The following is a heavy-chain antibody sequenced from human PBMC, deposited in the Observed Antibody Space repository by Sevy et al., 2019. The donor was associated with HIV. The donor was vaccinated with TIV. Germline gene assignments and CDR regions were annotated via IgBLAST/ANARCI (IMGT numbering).Heavy chain of an antibody. CDR1: GFTFSSYS. V-gene: IGHV3-21*01. J-gene: IGHJ6*02. CDR3: AIDYVRVAAAGHYYYGMDV. D-gene: IGHD6-13*01. CDR2: ISSSSSYI. Sequence: GGSLRLSCAASGFTFSSYSMNWVRQAPGKGLEWVSSISSSSSYIYYADSVKGRFTISRDNAKNSLYLQMNSLRAEDTAVYYCAIDYVRVAAAGHYYYGMDVWGQGTTVTVSS.